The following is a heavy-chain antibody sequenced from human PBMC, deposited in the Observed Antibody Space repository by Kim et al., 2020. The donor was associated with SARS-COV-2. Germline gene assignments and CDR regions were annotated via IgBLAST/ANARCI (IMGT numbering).Heavy chain of an antibody. CDR2: IKQDGSEK. CDR3: ARDYRFYDGGYYFDY. CDR1: GFTFSSYW. Sequence: GGSLRLSCAASGFTFSSYWMSWVRQAPGKGLEWVANIKQDGSEKYYVDSVKGRFTISRDNAKNSLYLQMNSLRAEDTAVYYCARDYRFYDGGYYFDYWGQGTLVTVSS. D-gene: IGHD3-16*01. V-gene: IGHV3-7*03. J-gene: IGHJ4*02.